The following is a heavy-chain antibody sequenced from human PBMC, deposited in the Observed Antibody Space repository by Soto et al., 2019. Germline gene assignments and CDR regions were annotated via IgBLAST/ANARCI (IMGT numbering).Heavy chain of an antibody. CDR2: IVVGSGDT. CDR3: AADYYDTRGYYYDY. CDR1: EFIFISSA. J-gene: IGHJ4*02. D-gene: IGHD3-22*01. V-gene: IGHV1-58*01. Sequence: SVEVSCKXSEFIFISSAVQWVRQARGQRLEWIGWIVVGSGDTNYAQKFQERVIITRDMSTNTAYMELRNLRSEDTAVYYCAADYYDTRGYYYDYWGQGTQVTVSS.